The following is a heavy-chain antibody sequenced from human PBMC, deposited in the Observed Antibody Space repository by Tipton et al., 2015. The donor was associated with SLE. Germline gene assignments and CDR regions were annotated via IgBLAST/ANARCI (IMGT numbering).Heavy chain of an antibody. CDR3: ARGGLGVSYYYYMDV. V-gene: IGHV4-59*01. J-gene: IGHJ6*03. D-gene: IGHD1-26*01. Sequence: TLSLTCTVSGGSISGYHWSWLRQPPGKGLEWIGYISYTETTKYNPSLKSRVTISVDTSKNQFSLKLSSVTAADTAVYYCARGGLGVSYYYYMDVWGKGTTVTVSS. CDR1: GGSISGYH. CDR2: ISYTETT.